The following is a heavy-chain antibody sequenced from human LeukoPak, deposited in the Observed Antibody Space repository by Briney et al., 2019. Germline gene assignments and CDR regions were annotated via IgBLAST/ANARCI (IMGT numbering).Heavy chain of an antibody. CDR3: ARDIGYRDDAFDI. D-gene: IGHD5-12*01. CDR2: ISSSSSTI. J-gene: IGHJ3*02. Sequence: GGSLRLSCAASGFTFSSYSMNWVRQAPGKGLEWVSYISSSSSTIYYADSVKGRFTISRDNAKNSLYLQMNSLRAEDTAVYYCARDIGYRDDAFDIWGQGTMVTVSS. CDR1: GFTFSSYS. V-gene: IGHV3-48*04.